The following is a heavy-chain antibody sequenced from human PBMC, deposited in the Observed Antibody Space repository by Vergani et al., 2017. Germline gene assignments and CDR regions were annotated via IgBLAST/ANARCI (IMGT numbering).Heavy chain of an antibody. CDR3: VKEKIDLGSYFFDS. D-gene: IGHD2/OR15-2a*01. J-gene: IGHJ4*01. Sequence: QVQLVESGGGVVQPGRSLRLSCAASGFTFNQYGMHWVRQAPGKGLEWVAVTWYAGNNKQYADSVKGRFTISRDNSKNTVFLQMHSLRAEDTAIYYCVKEKIDLGSYFFDSWGHGILVTVSS. CDR1: GFTFNQYG. V-gene: IGHV3-33*06. CDR2: TWYAGNNK.